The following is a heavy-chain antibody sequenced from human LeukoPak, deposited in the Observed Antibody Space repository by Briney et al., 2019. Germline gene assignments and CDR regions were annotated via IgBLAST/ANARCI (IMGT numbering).Heavy chain of an antibody. Sequence: SETLSLTCTVSGGSISSGGYYWSWIRQHPGKGLEWIGYIYYSGSTYYNPSLKSRVTISVDTSKNQFSLKLSAVTAADTAVYYCARDPDCSGGSCYGDYWGQGTLVTVSS. CDR3: ARDPDCSGGSCYGDY. CDR1: GGSISSGGYY. D-gene: IGHD2-15*01. V-gene: IGHV4-31*03. J-gene: IGHJ4*02. CDR2: IYYSGST.